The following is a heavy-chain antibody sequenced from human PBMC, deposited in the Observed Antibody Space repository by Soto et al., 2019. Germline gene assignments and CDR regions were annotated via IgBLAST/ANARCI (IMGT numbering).Heavy chain of an antibody. D-gene: IGHD3-10*01. CDR2: IYYSGST. V-gene: IGHV4-31*03. Sequence: QVQLQESGPGLVKSSQTLSLTCTVSGGSISSDGNYWSWIRQHPGQGLEWIGYIYYSGSTYYNPSLKSRVTISVDSSQNQFSLKLNAGTAADTAVYYCARARMVRGIIYYYGMDVWGQGTTVTVSS. CDR1: GGSISSDGNY. CDR3: ARARMVRGIIYYYGMDV. J-gene: IGHJ6*02.